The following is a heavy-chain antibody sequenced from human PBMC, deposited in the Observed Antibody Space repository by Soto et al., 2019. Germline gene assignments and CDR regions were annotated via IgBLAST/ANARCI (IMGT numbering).Heavy chain of an antibody. CDR1: GGTFSSYA. D-gene: IGHD5-18*01. CDR3: ARDPVDTAMAYYYYGMDV. J-gene: IGHJ6*02. Sequence: QVQLVQSGAEVKKPGSSVKVSCKASGGTFSSYAISWVRQAPGQGLEWMGGIIPIFGTANYAQKFQGRVTITADKSTSTAYMELSSLRSEDTAVYYCARDPVDTAMAYYYYGMDVWAKGPRSPSP. CDR2: IIPIFGTA. V-gene: IGHV1-69*06.